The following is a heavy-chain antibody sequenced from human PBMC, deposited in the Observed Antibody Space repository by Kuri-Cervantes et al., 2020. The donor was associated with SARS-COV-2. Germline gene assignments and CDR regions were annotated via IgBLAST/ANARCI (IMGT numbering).Heavy chain of an antibody. V-gene: IGHV1-18*01. CDR3: ARSELLNDAFDI. Sequence: ASVKVSCKASGGTFATYGFTWVRQAPGQGLEWMGWISAYNGNTNYAQKLQGRVTMTTDTSTSTAYMELRSLRSDDTAVYYCARSELLNDAFDIWGQGTMVTVSS. D-gene: IGHD1-26*01. J-gene: IGHJ3*02. CDR1: GGTFATYG. CDR2: ISAYNGNT.